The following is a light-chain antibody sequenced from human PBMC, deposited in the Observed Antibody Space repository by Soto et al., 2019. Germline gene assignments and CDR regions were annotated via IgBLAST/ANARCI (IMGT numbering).Light chain of an antibody. CDR1: QSVSNNY. Sequence: EIVLTQSPGTLSLSPGERATLSCRASQSVSNNYLAWYQQKPGQAPRLLIYGASNRATGIPDRFSGSVSGTDFTLTISRLEPEAFAVYYCQQYGSSGTFGQGTKVEIK. CDR2: GAS. CDR3: QQYGSSGT. J-gene: IGKJ1*01. V-gene: IGKV3-20*01.